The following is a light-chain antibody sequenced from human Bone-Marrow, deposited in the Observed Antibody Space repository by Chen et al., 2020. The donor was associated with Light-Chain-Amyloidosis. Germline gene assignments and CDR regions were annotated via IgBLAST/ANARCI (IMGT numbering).Light chain of an antibody. CDR2: KNN. CDR3: AAWDDTLSGPV. J-gene: IGLJ3*02. Sequence: QSVLTQPPSASGTPGQRVTSSCSGGSSNIGSNYVYWYQQLPGTAPQLLIYKNNQRPSGVPDRFSGSKSGTSASLAISGVRSEDEADYHCAAWDDTLSGPVFGGGTKVTVL. CDR1: SSNIGSNY. V-gene: IGLV1-47*01.